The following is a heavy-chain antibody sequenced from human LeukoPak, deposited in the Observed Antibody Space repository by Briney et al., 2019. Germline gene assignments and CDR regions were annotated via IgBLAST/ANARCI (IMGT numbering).Heavy chain of an antibody. D-gene: IGHD6-13*01. CDR2: ISGDSRYI. V-gene: IGHV3-21*06. CDR3: ARGTSSSSWSEFDY. J-gene: IGHJ4*02. Sequence: GGSLILFCAASGFTFSDYSVKWVRQAPGRGLEWVSCISGDSRYIYYADSVKGRSTISRDNAQNALYVHVNTLRAEDTPVYYCARGTSSSSWSEFDYWGQGTLVTASS. CDR1: GFTFSDYS.